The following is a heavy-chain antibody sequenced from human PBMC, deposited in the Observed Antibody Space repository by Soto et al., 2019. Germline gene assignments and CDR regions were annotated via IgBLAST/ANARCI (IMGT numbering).Heavy chain of an antibody. CDR1: GDTFTNFG. J-gene: IGHJ5*02. D-gene: IGHD3-10*01. CDR2: IATYNSNR. Sequence: HLVQSGPEVKKPGASFTVSCKTSGDTFTNFGLSWVRQAPGQGLEWMGWIATYNSNRNYAQKFQGRLTLTTDTSTSTAYMELKSLRYDDTAVYYCATVLRGVVNWFDPWGQGTLVTVSS. CDR3: ATVLRGVVNWFDP. V-gene: IGHV1-18*01.